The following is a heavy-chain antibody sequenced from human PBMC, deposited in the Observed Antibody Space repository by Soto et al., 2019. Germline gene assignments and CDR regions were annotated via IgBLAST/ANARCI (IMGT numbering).Heavy chain of an antibody. CDR3: AKHGLTAYMAYYFDL. J-gene: IGHJ4*02. V-gene: IGHV4-39*01. D-gene: IGHD3-16*01. Sequence: SETLSLTCTVSGGSISSTHDYWGWIRQSPGRGLEWIASIYYSGSSYYNPSLKSRITISVDTSKNQFSLNLTSVTAADTAVYYCAKHGLTAYMAYYFDLWGRGTLVT. CDR2: IYYSGSS. CDR1: GGSISSTHDY.